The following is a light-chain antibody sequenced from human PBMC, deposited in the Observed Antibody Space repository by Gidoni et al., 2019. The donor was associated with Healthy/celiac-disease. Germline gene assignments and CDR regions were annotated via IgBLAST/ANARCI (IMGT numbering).Light chain of an antibody. CDR3: QAWDSSTAVV. V-gene: IGLV3-1*01. CDR1: KLGDKY. CDR2: EDN. J-gene: IGLJ2*01. Sequence: SYELTQPPSVSVSPGQTASITCSGDKLGDKYACWFQQKPGQSPVLVIYEDNKQPSGIPERFSGSNSGNTATLTISGTQAPDEADYYCQAWDSSTAVVFGGGTKLTVL.